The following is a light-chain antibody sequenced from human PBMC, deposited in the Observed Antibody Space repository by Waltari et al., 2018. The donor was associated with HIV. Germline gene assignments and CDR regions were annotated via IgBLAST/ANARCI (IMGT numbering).Light chain of an antibody. V-gene: IGLV2-14*03. CDR2: DVS. Sequence: QSALTQPASVSGSPGQSITISCTGTSSDVGGYNYVSWYQQHPGKAPKLMIYDVSNRPSGVSDRFSGSKAGTASLTISGLRAEDEADYYCSSYTSSSTCVVFGGGTKLTVL. CDR3: SSYTSSSTCVV. J-gene: IGLJ2*01. CDR1: SSDVGGYNY.